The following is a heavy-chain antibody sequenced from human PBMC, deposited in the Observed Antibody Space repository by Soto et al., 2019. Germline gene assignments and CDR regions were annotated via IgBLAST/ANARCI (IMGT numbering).Heavy chain of an antibody. J-gene: IGHJ6*02. Sequence: QVQLVQSGAEVKKSGASVKVSCKASGYIFTGYFIQWLRQAPGQGLEWMGWINPNTSATNYAQKFQGRVTMTRDTSLGAAYMVLTSLRPADAALYYCARLTWGRDRYYGRDVWGQGTTVTVSS. D-gene: IGHD1-26*01. CDR3: ARLTWGRDRYYGRDV. CDR2: INPNTSAT. CDR1: GYIFTGYF. V-gene: IGHV1-2*02.